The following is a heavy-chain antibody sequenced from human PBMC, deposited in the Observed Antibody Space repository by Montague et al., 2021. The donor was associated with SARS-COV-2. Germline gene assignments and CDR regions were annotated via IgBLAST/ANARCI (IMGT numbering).Heavy chain of an antibody. CDR2: IYSSGDT. J-gene: IGHJ6*03. CDR3: ARVPGTAVAAAIRHYCYYMDV. V-gene: IGHV3-53*01. CDR1: GFIVSNTY. D-gene: IGHD2-2*01. Sequence: SLRLSCAASGFIVSNTYMSWARQAPGKGLDWVSIIYSSGDTYYADSVKGRFTISRDTSTNTLFLQMNSLGAEDTAVYYCARVPGTAVAAAIRHYCYYMDVWGKGTTVTVSS.